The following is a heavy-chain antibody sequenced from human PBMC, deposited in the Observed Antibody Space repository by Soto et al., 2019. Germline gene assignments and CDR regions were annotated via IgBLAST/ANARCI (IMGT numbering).Heavy chain of an antibody. D-gene: IGHD4-4*01. CDR1: GFTFSNYG. CDR3: ARGTDYTQIASYHYGLDV. CDR2: ISYDGSSE. V-gene: IGHV3-30*03. J-gene: IGHJ6*02. Sequence: GGSLRLSCVASGFTFSNYGMHWVRQAPGKGLEWVAVISYDGSSEHYADSVKGRFTISRDNSKNTLTSVTAADTAVYYCARGTDYTQIASYHYGLDVWGQGTTVTVSS.